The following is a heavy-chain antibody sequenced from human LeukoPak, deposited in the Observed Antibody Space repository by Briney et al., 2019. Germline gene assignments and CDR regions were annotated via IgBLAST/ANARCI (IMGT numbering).Heavy chain of an antibody. V-gene: IGHV3-48*03. Sequence: GGSLRLSCAASGFTFSSYEMNWVRQAPGKGLEWVSYISSSGSTIYYADSVKGRFTISRDNAKTSLYLQMNSLRAEDTAVYYCARDLSGVAGYTYGRGIDYWGQGTLVTVSS. CDR1: GFTFSSYE. D-gene: IGHD5-18*01. CDR3: ARDLSGVAGYTYGRGIDY. J-gene: IGHJ4*02. CDR2: ISSSGSTI.